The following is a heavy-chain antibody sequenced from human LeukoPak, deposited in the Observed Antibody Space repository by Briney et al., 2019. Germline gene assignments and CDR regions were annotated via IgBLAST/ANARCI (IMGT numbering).Heavy chain of an antibody. CDR1: GGSVSSGGYY. V-gene: IGHV4-31*03. J-gene: IGHJ4*02. CDR2: IYYSDS. D-gene: IGHD3-9*01. Sequence: SQSLSLTCTVSGGSVSSGGYYWSWIRQHPGKGLEWIGYIYYSDSYYNPSLKSRVTISVDTSKNQFSLNLNSVTAADTAVYYCARGVLTGYYGDFDYWGQGTLVTVSS. CDR3: ARGVLTGYYGDFDY.